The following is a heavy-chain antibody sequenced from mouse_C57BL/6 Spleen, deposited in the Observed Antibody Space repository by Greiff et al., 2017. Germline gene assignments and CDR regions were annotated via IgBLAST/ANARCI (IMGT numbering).Heavy chain of an antibody. CDR2: SRNKANDYTT. CDR1: GFTFSDFY. J-gene: IGHJ1*03. V-gene: IGHV7-1*01. CDR3: SRDADYYGSSWYFDV. D-gene: IGHD1-1*01. Sequence: EVQGVESGGGLVQSGRSLRLSCATSGFTFSDFYMEWVRQAPGKGLEWIAASRNKANDYTTEYSASVKGRFIVSRDTSHSILYLQMNALRADDTAIYYCSRDADYYGSSWYFDVWGTGTTVTVSS.